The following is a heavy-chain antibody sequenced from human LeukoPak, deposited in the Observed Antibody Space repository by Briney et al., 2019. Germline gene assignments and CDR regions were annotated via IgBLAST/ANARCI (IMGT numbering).Heavy chain of an antibody. V-gene: IGHV3-30-3*01. CDR1: GFTFSSYA. Sequence: PGGSLRLSCAASGFTFSSYAMHWVRQAPGKGLEWVAVISYDGSNKYYADSVKGRFTISRDNSKNTLYLQMNSLRAEDTAVYYCAKDRVWFGELLPEDYWGQGTLVTVSS. D-gene: IGHD3-10*01. CDR3: AKDRVWFGELLPEDY. J-gene: IGHJ4*02. CDR2: ISYDGSNK.